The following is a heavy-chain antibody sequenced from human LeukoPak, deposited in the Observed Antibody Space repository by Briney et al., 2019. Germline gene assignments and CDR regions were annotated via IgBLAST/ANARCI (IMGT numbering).Heavy chain of an antibody. V-gene: IGHV3-33*01. J-gene: IGHJ4*02. D-gene: IGHD4-11*01. CDR3: ARGLPPVMKYYFDY. CDR1: GFTFNSYG. Sequence: GGSLRLSCAASGFTFNSYGMHWVRQAPGKGLEWVAVMWYDGSNKYYADSVKGRFTISRDDSKNTLYLQMNSLRAEDTAMFYCARGLPPVMKYYFDYWGQGTLVTVSS. CDR2: MWYDGSNK.